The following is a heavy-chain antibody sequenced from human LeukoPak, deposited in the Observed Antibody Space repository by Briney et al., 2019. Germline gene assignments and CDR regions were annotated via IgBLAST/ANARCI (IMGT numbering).Heavy chain of an antibody. J-gene: IGHJ4*02. D-gene: IGHD6-25*01. CDR2: IYYSGST. CDR3: AREGGDIAARVFDY. CDR1: GGSISSGDYY. Sequence: SETLSLTCTVSGGSISSGDYYWSWIRQPPGKGLEWIGYIYYSGSTSYNPSLKSRVAISIDTSKNQFSLRLSSVTAADTAVYYCAREGGDIAARVFDYWGQGTLVTVSS. V-gene: IGHV4-30-4*08.